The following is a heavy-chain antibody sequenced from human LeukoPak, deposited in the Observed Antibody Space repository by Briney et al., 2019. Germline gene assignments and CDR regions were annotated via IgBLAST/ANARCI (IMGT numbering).Heavy chain of an antibody. CDR3: AKDSAVGGSSDWPRGWFDP. V-gene: IGHV3-11*01. CDR2: ISSSGSTI. J-gene: IGHJ5*02. Sequence: PGGSLRLSCAASGFTFSDYYMSWIRQAPGKGLEWVSYISSSGSTIYYADSVKGRFTISRDNSKNTLYLQMNSLRAEDTAIYYCAKDSAVGGSSDWPRGWFDPWGQGTLVTVSS. CDR1: GFTFSDYY. D-gene: IGHD6-19*01.